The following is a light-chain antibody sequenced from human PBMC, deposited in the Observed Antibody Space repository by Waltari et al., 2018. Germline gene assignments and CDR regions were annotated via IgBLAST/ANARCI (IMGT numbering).Light chain of an antibody. V-gene: IGLV6-57*04. J-gene: IGLJ2*01. Sequence: NFMLTQPHSVSESPGVTVTISCTRSSGRIAGNFVQWYQQRPGGAPSVVIYEYSQRPSGVPDRFSGSIDSSSNSASLTISGLKTEDEADYYCQSYDSTNHVVFGGGTKLTVL. CDR3: QSYDSTNHVV. CDR2: EYS. CDR1: SGRIAGNF.